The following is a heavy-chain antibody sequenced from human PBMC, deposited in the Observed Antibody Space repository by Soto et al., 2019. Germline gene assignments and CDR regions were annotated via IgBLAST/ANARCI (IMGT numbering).Heavy chain of an antibody. J-gene: IGHJ6*02. V-gene: IGHV4-34*01. CDR3: ARGGGDYDHGMDV. Sequence: QVQLQQWGAGLLKPSETLSLTCAVYGGSFSGYYWSWIRQPPGKGLEWIGEINHSGSTNYNPSLKRRVTISVDTSKNQFSLKLSSVTAADTAVYYCARGGGDYDHGMDVWGQGTTVTVSS. CDR1: GGSFSGYY. CDR2: INHSGST. D-gene: IGHD4-17*01.